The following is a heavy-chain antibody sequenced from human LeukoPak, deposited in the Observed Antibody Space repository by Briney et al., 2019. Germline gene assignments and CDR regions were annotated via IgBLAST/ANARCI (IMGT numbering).Heavy chain of an antibody. CDR1: GGTFSSYA. CDR2: IIPTLGIA. D-gene: IGHD6-13*01. V-gene: IGHV1-69*04. Sequence: ASVKVSCKASGGTFSSYAISWVRQAPGQGLEWMGRIIPTLGIANYAQKFQGRVTITADKSTSTAYMELSSLRSEDTAVYYCARYLLYSSSSIDAFDIWGQGTMVTVSS. J-gene: IGHJ3*02. CDR3: ARYLLYSSSSIDAFDI.